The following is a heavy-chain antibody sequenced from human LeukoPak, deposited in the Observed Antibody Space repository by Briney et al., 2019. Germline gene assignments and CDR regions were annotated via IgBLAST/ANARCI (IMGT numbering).Heavy chain of an antibody. Sequence: GGSLRLSCAAPGFTFSSYAMSWVRQAPGKGLEWVSAISGSGGSTYYADSVKGRFTISRDNSKNTLYLQMNSLRAEDTAVYYCAKRALGNTYYYDSSGYYRDWGKGTLVTVSS. J-gene: IGHJ4*02. CDR1: GFTFSSYA. V-gene: IGHV3-23*01. CDR3: AKRALGNTYYYDSSGYYRD. D-gene: IGHD3-22*01. CDR2: ISGSGGST.